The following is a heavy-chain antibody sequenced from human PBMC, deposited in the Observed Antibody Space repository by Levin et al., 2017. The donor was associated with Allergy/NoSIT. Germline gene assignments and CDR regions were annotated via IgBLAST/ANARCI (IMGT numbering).Heavy chain of an antibody. CDR1: GGSISSYY. Sequence: SETLSLTCTVSGGSISSYYWSWIRQPPGKGLEWIGYIYYSGRTKYNPSLKSRVTISVDTSKNQFSLKLNSVTAADTAVYYCARLSVVIDYWGQGTLVTVSS. V-gene: IGHV4-59*01. CDR2: IYYSGRT. J-gene: IGHJ4*02. D-gene: IGHD2-21*01. CDR3: ARLSVVIDY.